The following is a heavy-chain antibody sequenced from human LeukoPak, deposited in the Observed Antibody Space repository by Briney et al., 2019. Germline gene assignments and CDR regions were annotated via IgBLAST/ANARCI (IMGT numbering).Heavy chain of an antibody. CDR2: ISWNSGGI. V-gene: IGHV3-9*01. CDR1: GFTFDDYA. Sequence: GGSLRLSCAASGFTFDDYAMHWVRQAPGKGLEWVSGISWNSGGIAYADSVKGRFTISRDNAKNSLYLQMNSLRAEDTALYYCAKDLTGSRSNYSYSDGMDVWGQGTTVTASS. D-gene: IGHD1-20*01. CDR3: AKDLTGSRSNYSYSDGMDV. J-gene: IGHJ6*02.